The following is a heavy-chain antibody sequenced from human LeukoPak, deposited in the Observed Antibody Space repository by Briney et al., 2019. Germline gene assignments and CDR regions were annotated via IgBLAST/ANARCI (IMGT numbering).Heavy chain of an antibody. CDR2: IYSGGST. V-gene: IGHV3-53*01. Sequence: GGSLRLSCAASGITVSTHFMSWVRQPPGKGLEWVSTIYSGGSTYYSDSVKGRFTISRDNSENTLYLQMNSLRAEDTAGDYCAKDAFHDGSGTLVDHWLQGTLVTVSS. CDR3: AKDAFHDGSGTLVDH. D-gene: IGHD3-10*01. J-gene: IGHJ4*02. CDR1: GITVSTHF.